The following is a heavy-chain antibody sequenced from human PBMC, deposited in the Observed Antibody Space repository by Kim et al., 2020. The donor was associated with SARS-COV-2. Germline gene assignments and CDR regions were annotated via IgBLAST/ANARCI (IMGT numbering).Heavy chain of an antibody. J-gene: IGHJ4*02. Sequence: SVKGPFPHSSDNSKSTLYLQMNSLRAEDTAVYYCARDQGGSGRYYFDYWGQGTLVTVSS. D-gene: IGHD3-10*01. CDR3: ARDQGGSGRYYFDY. V-gene: IGHV3-30*01.